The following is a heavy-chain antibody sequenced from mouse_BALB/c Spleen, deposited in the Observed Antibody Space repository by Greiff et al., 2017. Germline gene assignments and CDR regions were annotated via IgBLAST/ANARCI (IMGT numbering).Heavy chain of an antibody. J-gene: IGHJ4*01. V-gene: IGHV5-6-4*01. CDR3: TREGDYGSSAMDY. CDR1: GFTFSSYT. D-gene: IGHD1-1*01. CDR2: ISSGGSYT. Sequence: EVHLVESGGGLVKPGGSLKLSCAASGFTFSSYTMSWVRQTPEKRLEWVATISSGGSYTYYPDSVKGRFTISRDNAKNTLYLQMSSLKSEDTAMYYCTREGDYGSSAMDYWGQGTSVTVSS.